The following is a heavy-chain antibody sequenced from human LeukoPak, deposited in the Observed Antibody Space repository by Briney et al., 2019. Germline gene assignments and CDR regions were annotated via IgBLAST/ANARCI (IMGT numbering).Heavy chain of an antibody. V-gene: IGHV3-21*01. J-gene: IGHJ3*02. Sequence: GGSLRLSCAASGFTFTCCWMSWVRQAPGKGLEWVSSISSSSSYIYYADSVKGRFTISRDNAKNSLYLQMNSLRAEDTAVYYCARDLRDYDFWSGSPPFIDIWGQGTMVTVSS. CDR1: GFTFTCCW. CDR2: ISSSSSYI. D-gene: IGHD3-3*01. CDR3: ARDLRDYDFWSGSPPFIDI.